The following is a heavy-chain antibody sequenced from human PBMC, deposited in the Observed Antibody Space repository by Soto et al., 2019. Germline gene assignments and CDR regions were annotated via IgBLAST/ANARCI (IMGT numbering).Heavy chain of an antibody. Sequence: ASVKVSCKASGYTFTSYYMHWVRQAPGQGLEWMGIINPSGGSTSYAQKFQGRVTMTRDTSTSTVYMELSSLRSEDTAVYYCAIDRVGSGYPDAIDSWGQATRVTVAS. V-gene: IGHV1-46*01. CDR1: GYTFTSYY. D-gene: IGHD3-22*01. CDR2: INPSGGST. J-gene: IGHJ3*02. CDR3: AIDRVGSGYPDAIDS.